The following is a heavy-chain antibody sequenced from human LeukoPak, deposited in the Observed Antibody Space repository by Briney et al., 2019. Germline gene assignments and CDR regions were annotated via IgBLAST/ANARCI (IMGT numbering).Heavy chain of an antibody. J-gene: IGHJ3*02. CDR1: GYRFITQW. CDR2: IRPGDSDT. CDR3: ARLYSNRDSFDI. V-gene: IGHV5-51*01. D-gene: IGHD4-11*01. Sequence: GESLKISCKASGYRFITQWIGWVRQMPGKGLEWMGIIRPGDSDTTYSPSFQGQVTISADKSITTAYLQWSSLRASDTAMYYCARLYSNRDSFDIWGQGTVVTVSS.